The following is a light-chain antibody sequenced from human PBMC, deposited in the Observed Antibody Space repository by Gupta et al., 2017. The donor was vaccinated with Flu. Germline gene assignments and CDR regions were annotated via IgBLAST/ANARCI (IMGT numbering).Light chain of an antibody. V-gene: IGKV3-15*01. CDR3: QQDNNWPQT. CDR2: SAS. J-gene: IGKJ1*01. Sequence: EILITHSPSTLDLSAGERSTLSCSASKSVSSDLAWYQQKPGQAPRLLIYSASTRATGIPARFSGSGSGTEFTLTISSLQSEDFAVYYCQQDNNWPQTFGQGTKVEIK. CDR1: KSVSSD.